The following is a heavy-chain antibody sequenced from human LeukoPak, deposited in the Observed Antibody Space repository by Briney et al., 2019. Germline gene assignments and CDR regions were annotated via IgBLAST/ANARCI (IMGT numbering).Heavy chain of an antibody. CDR1: GFTFSSYG. Sequence: PGGSLRLSCAASGFTFSSYGMHWVRQAPGKGLEWVAVISYDGSNKYYADSVKGRFTISRDNSKNTLYLQMNSLRAEDTAVYYCAKDSAQLLWFGELGPYGMDVWGQGTTVTVSS. CDR2: ISYDGSNK. CDR3: AKDSAQLLWFGELGPYGMDV. V-gene: IGHV3-30*18. J-gene: IGHJ6*02. D-gene: IGHD3-10*01.